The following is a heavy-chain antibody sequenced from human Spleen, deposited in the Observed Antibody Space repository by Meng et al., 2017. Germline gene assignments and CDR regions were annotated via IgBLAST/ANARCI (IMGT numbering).Heavy chain of an antibody. CDR1: GFAFRTYE. D-gene: IGHD2/OR15-2a*01. CDR3: AREWTTSRGILLTIKHEHHGMDV. Sequence: GGSLRLSCAASGFAFRTYEMNWVRQAPGKGLEWVSHISGSGGTAHYADSVKGRFTISRDNARNALYLQMNSLRAEDTGIYYCAREWTTSRGILLTIKHEHHGMDVWGQGTTVTVSS. V-gene: IGHV3-48*03. J-gene: IGHJ6*02. CDR2: ISGSGGTA.